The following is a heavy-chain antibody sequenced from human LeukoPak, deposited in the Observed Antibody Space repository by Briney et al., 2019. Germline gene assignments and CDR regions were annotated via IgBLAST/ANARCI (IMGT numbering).Heavy chain of an antibody. CDR3: ARASYGYLDNYYYYMDV. CDR1: GGSISSSSYY. D-gene: IGHD5-18*01. V-gene: IGHV4-39*07. J-gene: IGHJ6*03. Sequence: SETLSLTCTVSGGSISSSSYYWGWIRQPPGKGLEWIGSIYYSGSTYYNPSLKSRVTISVDTSKNQFSLKLSSVTAADTAVYYCARASYGYLDNYYYYMDVWGKGTTVTVSS. CDR2: IYYSGST.